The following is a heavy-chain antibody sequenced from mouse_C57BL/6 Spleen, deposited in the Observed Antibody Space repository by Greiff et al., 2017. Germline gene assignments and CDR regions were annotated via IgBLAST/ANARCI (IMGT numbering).Heavy chain of an antibody. CDR2: ISSGSSTI. V-gene: IGHV5-17*01. D-gene: IGHD2-5*01. J-gene: IGHJ4*01. CDR1: GFTFSDYG. Sequence: DVKLVVSGGGLVKPGGSLKLSCAASGFTFSDYGMHWVRQAPEKGLEWVAYISSGSSTIYYADTVTGRFTISRDNAKNTLFLQMTSLRSADTAMYYCARHYSNYYAMDYWGQGTSVTVSS. CDR3: ARHYSNYYAMDY.